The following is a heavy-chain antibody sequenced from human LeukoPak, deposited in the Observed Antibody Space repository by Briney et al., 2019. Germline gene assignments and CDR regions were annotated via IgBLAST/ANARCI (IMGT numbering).Heavy chain of an antibody. V-gene: IGHV1-2*02. J-gene: IGHJ6*03. CDR2: INANSGGT. CDR1: GYTFTGYY. CDR3: ARGRKAGYYYYYMDV. Sequence: ASVKVSCKTSGYTFTGYYIHWVRQAPGQGLEWMGKINANSGGTNYAQKFQGRVTMTRDTSISTAYMELSRLRSDDTAVYYCARGRKAGYYYYYMDVWGKGTTVTVSS. D-gene: IGHD3-10*01.